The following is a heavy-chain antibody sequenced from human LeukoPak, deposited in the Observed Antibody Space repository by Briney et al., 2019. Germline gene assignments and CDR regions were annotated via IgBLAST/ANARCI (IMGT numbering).Heavy chain of an antibody. CDR1: GGSFSGYY. V-gene: IGHV4-34*01. CDR3: ARHRGSSSLFDY. D-gene: IGHD6-6*01. Sequence: PSETLSLTCAVYGGSFSGYYWSWIRQPPGEGLEWIGEINHSGSTNYNPSLKSRVTISVDTSKNQFSLKLSSVTAADTAVYYCARHRGSSSLFDYWGQGTLVTVSS. CDR2: INHSGST. J-gene: IGHJ4*02.